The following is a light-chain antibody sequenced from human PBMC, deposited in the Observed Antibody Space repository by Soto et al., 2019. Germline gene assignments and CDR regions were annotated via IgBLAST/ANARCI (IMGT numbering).Light chain of an antibody. J-gene: IGKJ5*01. CDR3: QQYNNWSPQLT. CDR2: GAS. CDR1: QSVSSN. V-gene: IGKV3-15*01. Sequence: EIVITQSPATLSGSPGERATRACRASQSVSSNLAWFQQKPGQAPRLLIYGASTRSTGIPARFSGSVSGRDFPLTIRSLQSKDFAVYYCQQYNNWSPQLTLGQGTRLEIK.